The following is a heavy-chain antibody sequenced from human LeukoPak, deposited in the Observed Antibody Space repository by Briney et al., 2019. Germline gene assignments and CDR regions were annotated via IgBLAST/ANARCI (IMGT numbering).Heavy chain of an antibody. CDR3: ARGLPGLVRGVHRIFDY. D-gene: IGHD3-10*01. Sequence: ASVKVSCKASGYTFTSYYMHWVRQAPGQGLEWMGIINPSGGSTSYAQKFQGRVTMTRDTSTSTVYMELSSLRSEDTAVYYCARGLPGLVRGVHRIFDYWGQGTLVTVSS. CDR2: INPSGGST. J-gene: IGHJ4*02. V-gene: IGHV1-46*01. CDR1: GYTFTSYY.